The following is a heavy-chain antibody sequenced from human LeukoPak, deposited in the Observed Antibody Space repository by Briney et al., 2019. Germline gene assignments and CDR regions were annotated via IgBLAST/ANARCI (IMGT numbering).Heavy chain of an antibody. J-gene: IGHJ4*02. CDR3: ARAGYSYGLHFDY. V-gene: IGHV4-59*01. CDR2: IYYSGST. Sequence: SETLSLTCTVSGGSISSYYWSWTRQPPGKGLEWIGYIYYSGSTNYNPSLKSRVTISVDTSKNQFSLKLSSVSAADTAVYYCARAGYSYGLHFDYWGEGTLVTVSS. CDR1: GGSISSYY. D-gene: IGHD5-18*01.